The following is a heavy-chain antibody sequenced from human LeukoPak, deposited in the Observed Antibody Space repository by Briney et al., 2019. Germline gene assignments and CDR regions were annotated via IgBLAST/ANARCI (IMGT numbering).Heavy chain of an antibody. J-gene: IGHJ4*02. V-gene: IGHV3-23*01. Sequence: PGGSLRLSCAVSGFTFSDYAMSWVRQAPGKGLEWVLGISFSGRSTNYADSVKGRFIISRDNSNNTLYLQMNSLRAEDTAVYYCAKDREKAVGATIFDHWGQGTPVTVSS. CDR2: ISFSGRST. CDR3: AKDREKAVGATIFDH. D-gene: IGHD1-26*01. CDR1: GFTFSDYA.